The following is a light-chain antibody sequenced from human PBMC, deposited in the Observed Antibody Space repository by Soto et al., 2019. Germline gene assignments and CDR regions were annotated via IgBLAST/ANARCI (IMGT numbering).Light chain of an antibody. CDR2: EVS. V-gene: IGLV2-8*01. CDR1: SSDVGGYNY. CDR3: SSSAGSNIFYV. Sequence: QSVLTQPPSASGSPGQSVTISCTGTSSDVGGYNYVSWYQQHPGKAPKLMIYEVSKRPSGVPDRFSGSKSGNTASLTVSGLQAEDEADYYCSSSAGSNIFYVFGTGTKLTVL. J-gene: IGLJ1*01.